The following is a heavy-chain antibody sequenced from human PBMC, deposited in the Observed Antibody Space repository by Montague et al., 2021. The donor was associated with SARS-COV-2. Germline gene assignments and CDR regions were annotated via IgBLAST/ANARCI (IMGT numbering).Heavy chain of an antibody. D-gene: IGHD3-3*01. CDR1: GDSVDSDC. CDR3: ARGNARITIFGVAARWFDP. CDR2: IYYSGST. J-gene: IGHJ5*02. Sequence: TLSLTCTVSGDSVDSDCWSWVRQPPGEGLEWIGYIYYSGSTYYNPSLKSRVTISVDTSKNQFSLKLSSVTAADTAVYYCARGNARITIFGVAARWFDPWGQGTLVTVSS. V-gene: IGHV4-30-4*08.